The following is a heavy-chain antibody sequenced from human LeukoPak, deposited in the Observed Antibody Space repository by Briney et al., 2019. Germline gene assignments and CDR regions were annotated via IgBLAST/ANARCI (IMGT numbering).Heavy chain of an antibody. CDR2: INPNTGGT. Sequence: ASVKVSCKASGYTFTGYYMHWVRQAPGQGLEWMGWINPNTGGTNYAQKFQGRVTMTRDTSISTAYMELSRLRSDDTAVYYCARGQGTAMYNWFDPWGQGALVTVSS. V-gene: IGHV1-2*02. D-gene: IGHD2-2*01. CDR1: GYTFTGYY. J-gene: IGHJ5*02. CDR3: ARGQGTAMYNWFDP.